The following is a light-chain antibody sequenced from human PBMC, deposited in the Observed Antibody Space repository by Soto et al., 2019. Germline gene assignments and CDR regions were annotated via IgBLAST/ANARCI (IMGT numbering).Light chain of an antibody. J-gene: IGLJ2*01. CDR2: EVS. CDR1: SSDVGGYNS. Sequence: QSALTQPASVSGSPGQSITISCTGTSSDVGGYNSVSWYQQHPGTAPKLMIYEVSNRPSGVSNRFSGSKSGNTASLTISGLQAEDEADYYCSSYTTSNTLRFGGGTKLTVL. V-gene: IGLV2-14*01. CDR3: SSYTTSNTLR.